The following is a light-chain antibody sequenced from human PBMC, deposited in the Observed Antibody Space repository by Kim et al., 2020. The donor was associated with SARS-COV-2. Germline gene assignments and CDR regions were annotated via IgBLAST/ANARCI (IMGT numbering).Light chain of an antibody. V-gene: IGKV3-20*01. CDR2: GAS. CDR3: QHYEGSLCT. CDR1: QSIRHNY. Sequence: SPGERATPSCWARQSIRHNYVAWYHQKPGHAPRHLIYGASNRATGIPDRLSGSGSGTDFTLTISGLDPEDFTVYYCQHYEGSLCTFGQGTKVDSK. J-gene: IGKJ1*01.